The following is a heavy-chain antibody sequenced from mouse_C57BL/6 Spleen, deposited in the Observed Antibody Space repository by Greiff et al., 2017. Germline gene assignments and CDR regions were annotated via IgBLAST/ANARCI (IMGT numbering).Heavy chain of an antibody. D-gene: IGHD2-4*01. J-gene: IGHJ2*01. CDR1: GYSITSGYY. Sequence: EVKLMESGPGLVKPSQSLSLTCSVTGYSITSGYYWNWIRQFPGNKLEWMGYISYDGSNNYNPSLKNRISITRDTSKNQFFLKLNSVTTEDTATYYCARGYYDYDAVDYWGQGTTLTVSS. CDR2: ISYDGSN. CDR3: ARGYYDYDAVDY. V-gene: IGHV3-6*01.